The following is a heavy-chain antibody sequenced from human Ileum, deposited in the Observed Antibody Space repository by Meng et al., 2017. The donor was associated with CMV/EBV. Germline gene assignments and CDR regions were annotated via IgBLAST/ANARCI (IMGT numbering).Heavy chain of an antibody. J-gene: IGHJ6*02. D-gene: IGHD1-26*01. CDR2: INPDSGGT. V-gene: IGHV1-2*02. CDR1: GYTLTDYY. Sequence: ASVKVSCKASGYTLTDYYIHWVRQAPGQGLEWMGWINPDSGGTNYAQRFQGRVTMTRDTSISTAYMELSSLRSGDTAVYYCARGKLEYSGTYYYHYGMDVWGQGTLVTVSS. CDR3: ARGKLEYSGTYYYHYGMDV.